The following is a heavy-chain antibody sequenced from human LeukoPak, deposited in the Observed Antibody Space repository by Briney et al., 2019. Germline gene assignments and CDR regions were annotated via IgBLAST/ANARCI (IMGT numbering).Heavy chain of an antibody. J-gene: IGHJ4*02. CDR1: GFTLSSYG. D-gene: IGHD6-19*01. V-gene: IGHV3-30*02. CDR3: ARLAMAGPPGY. CDR2: IRYDGSNK. Sequence: GGSLRLSCAASGFTLSSYGMHWVRQAPGKGLGWVAFIRYDGSNKNYADSVKGRFTISRDNSKNSLYLQMNSLRAEDTAVYYCARLAMAGPPGYWGQGTMVTVSS.